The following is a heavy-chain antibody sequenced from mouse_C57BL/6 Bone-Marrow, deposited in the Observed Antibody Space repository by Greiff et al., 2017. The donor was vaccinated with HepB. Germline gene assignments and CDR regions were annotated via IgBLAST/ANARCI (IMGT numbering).Heavy chain of an antibody. CDR1: GYTLTDYN. J-gene: IGHJ3*01. CDR3: ARRGDGYYGFAY. Sequence: VQLQQSGPELVKPGASVKIPCKASGYTLTDYNMDWVKQSHGKSLEWIGDINPNNGGTIYNQKFKGKATLTVDKSSSTAYMELRSLTSEDTAFYYCARRGDGYYGFAYWGQGTLVTVSA. D-gene: IGHD2-3*01. CDR2: INPNNGGT. V-gene: IGHV1-18*01.